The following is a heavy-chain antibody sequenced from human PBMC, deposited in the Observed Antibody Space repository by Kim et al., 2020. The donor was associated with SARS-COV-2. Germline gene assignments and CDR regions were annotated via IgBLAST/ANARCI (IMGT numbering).Heavy chain of an antibody. V-gene: IGHV4-39*01. J-gene: IGHJ4*02. CDR1: GGSISSSSYY. CDR2: IYYSGST. Sequence: SETLSLTCTVSGGSISSSSYYWGWIRQPPGKGLEWIGSIYYSGSTYYNPSLKSRVTISVDTSKNQFSLKLSSVTAADTAVYYCARHGGVTIAVAGRIDYWGQGTLVTVSS. D-gene: IGHD6-19*01. CDR3: ARHGGVTIAVAGRIDY.